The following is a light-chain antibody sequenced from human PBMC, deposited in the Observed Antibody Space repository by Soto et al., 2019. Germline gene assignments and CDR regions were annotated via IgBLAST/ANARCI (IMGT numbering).Light chain of an antibody. CDR2: SSN. CDR3: AVWDDRLDGVV. Sequence: QSAVTQPPSASGTPGQGVTISCSGSSSNIEKNPVNWYQQLPGTAPKLLIYSSNQRPSGVPDRFSGSKSGTSASLAISGLQSEDEADYYCAVWDDRLDGVVFGGGTKLTVL. CDR1: SSNIEKNP. V-gene: IGLV1-44*01. J-gene: IGLJ2*01.